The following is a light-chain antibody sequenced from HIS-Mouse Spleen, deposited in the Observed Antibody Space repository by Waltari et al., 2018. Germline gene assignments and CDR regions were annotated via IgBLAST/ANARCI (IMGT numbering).Light chain of an antibody. CDR2: AAS. Sequence: DIQLTQSPSFPSASVGASVTLTCRASQGISSYLAWYQQKPGKAPKLLIYAASTLQSGVPSRFSGSGSGTEFTLTISSLQPEDFATYYCQQLNSYPPTFGQGTKVEIK. V-gene: IGKV1-9*01. J-gene: IGKJ1*01. CDR1: QGISSY. CDR3: QQLNSYPPT.